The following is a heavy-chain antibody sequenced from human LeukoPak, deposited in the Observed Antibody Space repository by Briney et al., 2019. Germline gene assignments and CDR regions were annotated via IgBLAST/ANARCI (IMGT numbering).Heavy chain of an antibody. CDR2: TRDKAHSYTT. D-gene: IGHD3/OR15-3a*01. CDR3: ASWTSGY. CDR1: GFNFSSYS. Sequence: PGGSLRLSCAASGFNFSSYSMNSVRQAPGKGLEWVGRTRDKAHSYTTEYAASVKGRFTISRDDSKNSQYLQMNSLRTEDTAGYYCASWTSGYWGQGTLVTVSS. J-gene: IGHJ4*02. V-gene: IGHV3-72*01.